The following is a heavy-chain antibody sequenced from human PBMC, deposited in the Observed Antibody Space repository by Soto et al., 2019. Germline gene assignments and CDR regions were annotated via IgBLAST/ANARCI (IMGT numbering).Heavy chain of an antibody. CDR2: IYSDGST. CDR3: AGGGVRGVITRTRDYYGMDV. CDR1: GFTVSSNY. V-gene: IGHV3-66*01. Sequence: GGSLRLSCAASGFTVSSNYMSWVRQAPGKGLEWVSFIYSDGSTYYADSVKGRFTISRDNSKNTLYLQISSLRAEDTAVYYFAGGGVRGVITRTRDYYGMDVWGQGTTVTVSS. J-gene: IGHJ6*02. D-gene: IGHD3-10*01.